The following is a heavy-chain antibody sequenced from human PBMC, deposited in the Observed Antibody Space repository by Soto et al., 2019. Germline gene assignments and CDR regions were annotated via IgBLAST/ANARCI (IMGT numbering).Heavy chain of an antibody. J-gene: IGHJ4*02. CDR3: ARDRRDSGSYYDYDH. D-gene: IGHD1-26*01. CDR1: GYTFTDYY. Sequence: QVPLVQSGAEVKKPGASVKVSCKASGYTFTDYYMHWVRQAPGQGLEWMGWINPNSGGTNYAQRFQGRVTMSRDTSISTAYMELSSLRSDDTAVYYCARDRRDSGSYYDYDHWGQGTLVTVFS. CDR2: INPNSGGT. V-gene: IGHV1-2*02.